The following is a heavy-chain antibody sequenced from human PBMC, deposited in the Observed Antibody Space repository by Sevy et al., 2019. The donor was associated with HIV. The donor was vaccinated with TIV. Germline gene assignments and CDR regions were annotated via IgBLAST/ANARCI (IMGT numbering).Heavy chain of an antibody. Sequence: GESLKISCSASGFPFRDNIMAWVRQAPGKRLEYVSGITSNGVSTNYGVSVKGRFTIPRDNAKNTMYLQMTSLRPEDTAVYYCVKARGITQDFYNWGQGTLVTVSS. CDR3: VKARGITQDFYN. CDR2: ITSNGVST. D-gene: IGHD3-10*01. CDR1: GFPFRDNI. V-gene: IGHV3-64D*06. J-gene: IGHJ4*02.